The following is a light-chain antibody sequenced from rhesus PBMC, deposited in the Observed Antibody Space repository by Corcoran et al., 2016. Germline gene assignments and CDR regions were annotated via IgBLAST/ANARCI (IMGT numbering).Light chain of an antibody. J-gene: IGKJ4*01. CDR1: ENVDNY. Sequence: DIQMTQSPSSLSASVGDRVTITCRASENVDNYLNWYHQKPRNTPKLLINTESTLQSGVPSRFSGIGAGTDYTFTTSSRQPEDVATYYCKHGYGTPLTFGGVTKVELK. CDR3: KHGYGTPLT. V-gene: IGKV1-74*01. CDR2: TES.